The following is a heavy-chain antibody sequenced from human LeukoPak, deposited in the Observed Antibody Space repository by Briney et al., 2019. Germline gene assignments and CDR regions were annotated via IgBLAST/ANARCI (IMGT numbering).Heavy chain of an antibody. D-gene: IGHD6-19*01. CDR2: IDPNSGGT. V-gene: IGHV1-2*02. CDR1: RYTFSGYY. Sequence: ASVKVSCKASRYTFSGYYIHWVRQAPGQGLEWMGWIDPNSGGTNYAQKFQGRVTMTREKSISTAYMELSRLRSDDTAVYYCARDGWYKSYMDVWGKGITVIVSS. CDR3: ARDGWYKSYMDV. J-gene: IGHJ6*03.